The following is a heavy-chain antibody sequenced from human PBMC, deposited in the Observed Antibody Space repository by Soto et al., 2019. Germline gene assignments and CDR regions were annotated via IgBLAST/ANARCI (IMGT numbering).Heavy chain of an antibody. CDR3: ARGRDVLLWFGELFLFDY. D-gene: IGHD3-10*01. V-gene: IGHV1-8*01. CDR1: GYTFTSYD. J-gene: IGHJ4*02. Sequence: ASVKVSCKASGYTFTSYDINWVRQATGQGLEWMGWMNPNSGNTGYAQKFQGRVTMTRNTSISTAYMELSSLRSEDTAVYYCARGRDVLLWFGELFLFDYWGQGTLVTVSS. CDR2: MNPNSGNT.